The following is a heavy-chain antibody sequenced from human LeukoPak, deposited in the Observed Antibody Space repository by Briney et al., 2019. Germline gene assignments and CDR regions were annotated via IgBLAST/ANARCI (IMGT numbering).Heavy chain of an antibody. Sequence: PGGSLRLSCAASGFTFSSYWMSWVRQAPGKGLEWVANIKQDGSEKYYVDSVKGRFTISRDNAKNSLYLQMNSLRAEDTAVYYCARPPLRYFDWLIDYWGQGTQVTVS. CDR2: IKQDGSEK. D-gene: IGHD3-9*01. CDR1: GFTFSSYW. J-gene: IGHJ4*02. V-gene: IGHV3-7*01. CDR3: ARPPLRYFDWLIDY.